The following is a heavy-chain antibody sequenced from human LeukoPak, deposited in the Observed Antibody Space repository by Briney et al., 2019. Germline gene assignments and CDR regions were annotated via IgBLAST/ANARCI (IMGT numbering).Heavy chain of an antibody. CDR3: ARVISEVVGATTSDWFDP. Sequence: ASVKVSCKAPGYTFTSYGISWVRQAPGQGLEWMGWISAYNGNTNYAQKLQGRVTMTTDTSTSTAYMKLRSLRSDDTAVYYCARVISEVVGATTSDWFDPWGQGTLVTVSS. CDR2: ISAYNGNT. CDR1: GYTFTSYG. V-gene: IGHV1-18*01. D-gene: IGHD1-26*01. J-gene: IGHJ5*02.